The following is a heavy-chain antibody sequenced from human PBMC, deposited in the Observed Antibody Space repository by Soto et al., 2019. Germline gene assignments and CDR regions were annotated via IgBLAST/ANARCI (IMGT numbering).Heavy chain of an antibody. CDR2: TYYRSKWYN. D-gene: IGHD5-12*01. V-gene: IGHV6-1*01. CDR1: GGSVSSNSAA. Sequence: QALSLPCAISGGSVSSNSAACNLIRHSPSRGLEWLGRTYYRSKWYNDYAVSVKSRITINPDTSKNQFSLQLNSVTPEDTAVYYCAREMKSGYDEDAFDIWGQGTMVTVSS. CDR3: AREMKSGYDEDAFDI. J-gene: IGHJ3*02.